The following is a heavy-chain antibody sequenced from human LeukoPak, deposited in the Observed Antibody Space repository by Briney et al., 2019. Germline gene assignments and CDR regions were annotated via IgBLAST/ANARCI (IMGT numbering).Heavy chain of an antibody. CDR2: INHSGST. J-gene: IGHJ5*02. CDR1: GGSFSGYY. Sequence: SETLSLTCAVCGGSFSGYYWSWIRQPPGKGLEWIGEINHSGSTNYNPSLKSRVTISVDTSKNQFSLKLSSVTAADTAVYYCARGRNDHGDFWFDPWGQGTLVTVSS. CDR3: ARGRNDHGDFWFDP. V-gene: IGHV4-34*01. D-gene: IGHD4-17*01.